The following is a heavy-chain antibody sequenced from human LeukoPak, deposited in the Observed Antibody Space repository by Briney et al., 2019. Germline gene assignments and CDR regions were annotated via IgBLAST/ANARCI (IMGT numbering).Heavy chain of an antibody. CDR1: GYIFTDYY. Sequence: GASVKVSCKASGYIFTDYYIHWVRQVPGQGPEWMGRINPNTGGTDYVQKFQGRVTMTRDTSLSTAFMELSSLKSDDTAVYYCARVSYGNNATPFDFWGQGTLVTVSS. D-gene: IGHD2-8*01. V-gene: IGHV1-2*06. CDR2: INPNTGGT. J-gene: IGHJ4*02. CDR3: ARVSYGNNATPFDF.